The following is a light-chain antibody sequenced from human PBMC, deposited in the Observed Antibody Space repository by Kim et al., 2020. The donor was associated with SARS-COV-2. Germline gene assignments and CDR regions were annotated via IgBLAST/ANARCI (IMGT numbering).Light chain of an antibody. Sequence: PGTTATITCGGNNIGSKTVHWFQQRPGQAPILVIYFDRDRPSGIPDRFSGSNSGNTATLTISRVEAGDEADFFCQVWDSSTDHPVFGGGTTLTVL. CDR1: NIGSKT. J-gene: IGLJ2*01. V-gene: IGLV3-21*04. CDR2: FDR. CDR3: QVWDSSTDHPV.